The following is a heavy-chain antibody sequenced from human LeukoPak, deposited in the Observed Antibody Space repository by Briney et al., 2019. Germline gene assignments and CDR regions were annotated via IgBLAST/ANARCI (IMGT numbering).Heavy chain of an antibody. CDR1: GYSFTNYW. D-gene: IGHD3-10*01. CDR3: ARHAMRMIRGAMSAFDI. J-gene: IGHJ3*02. Sequence: GESLKISCKGSGYSFTNYWIGWVRQMPGKALELMGIVYPGDSDTRYGPSFQGQVTMSADKSISTAYLQWSSLKASDTAMYCARHAMRMIRGAMSAFDIWGQGTMVTVSS. CDR2: VYPGDSDT. V-gene: IGHV5-51*01.